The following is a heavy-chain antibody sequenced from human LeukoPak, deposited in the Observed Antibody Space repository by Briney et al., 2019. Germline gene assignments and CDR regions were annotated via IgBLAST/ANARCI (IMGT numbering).Heavy chain of an antibody. CDR2: IHSSGTT. V-gene: IGHV4-4*07. D-gene: IGHD2-15*01. CDR1: GGSIISYY. Sequence: SETLSLTCTVSGGSIISYYWSWIRQPAGEGLEWIGRIHSSGTTNYNPSLKSRVTMSVDTSKNQFSLKVSSVTAADTAVYYCARGGVFKAAATFDYWGQGILVTVSS. CDR3: ARGGVFKAAATFDY. J-gene: IGHJ4*02.